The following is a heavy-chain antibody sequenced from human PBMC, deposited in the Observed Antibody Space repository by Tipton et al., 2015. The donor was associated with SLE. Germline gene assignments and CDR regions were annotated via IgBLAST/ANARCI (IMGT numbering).Heavy chain of an antibody. CDR1: GFTFSTYA. Sequence: GSLRLSCAASGFTFSTYAMSWVRQAPGKGLEWVSSIRASGTTTYYADSVKGRFSISRDNAKNSLYLQMNSLRAEDTAVYYCARGVGAVTGEDYWGQGTLVTVSS. CDR2: IRASGTTT. J-gene: IGHJ4*02. D-gene: IGHD6-19*01. CDR3: ARGVGAVTGEDY. V-gene: IGHV3-23*01.